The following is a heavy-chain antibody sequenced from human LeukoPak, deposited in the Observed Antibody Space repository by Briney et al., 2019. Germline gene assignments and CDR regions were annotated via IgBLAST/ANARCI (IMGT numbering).Heavy chain of an antibody. CDR3: ARVLRDYDSRAYDAFDI. CDR1: GFTFSSYD. Sequence: GGSLRLSCAASGFTFSSYDMHWVRQATGKGLEWVSAIGTDGDTYYPGSVKGRFTISRENAKNTLYLQMNSLRAEDTAVYYCARVLRDYDSRAYDAFDIWGQGTMVTVSS. D-gene: IGHD3-22*01. J-gene: IGHJ3*02. V-gene: IGHV3-13*01. CDR2: IGTDGDT.